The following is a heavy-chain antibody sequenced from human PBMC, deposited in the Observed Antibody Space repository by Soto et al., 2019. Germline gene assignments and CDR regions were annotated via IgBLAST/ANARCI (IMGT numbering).Heavy chain of an antibody. CDR3: ARGPYYDILTGYYRGPPPVYGMDV. CDR2: INPNSGGT. V-gene: IGHV1-2*04. Sequence: ASVKVSCKASGYTFTGYYMHWVRQAPGQGLEWMGWINPNSGGTNYAQKFQGWVTMTRDTSISTAYMELSRLRSDDTAVYYCARGPYYDILTGYYRGPPPVYGMDVWGQGTTVTVSS. CDR1: GYTFTGYY. J-gene: IGHJ6*02. D-gene: IGHD3-9*01.